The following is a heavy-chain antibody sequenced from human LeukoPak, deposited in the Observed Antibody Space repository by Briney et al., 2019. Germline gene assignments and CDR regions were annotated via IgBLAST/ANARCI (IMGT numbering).Heavy chain of an antibody. Sequence: SETLSLTCAVYGGSFSGYYWSWLRQPPGKGLEWIGEINHSGSTNYNPSLKSRVTISVDTSKNQFSLKLSSATAADTAVYYCARPGYYDILTGLGAFDIWGQGTMVTVSS. D-gene: IGHD3-9*01. CDR1: GGSFSGYY. CDR2: INHSGST. J-gene: IGHJ3*02. CDR3: ARPGYYDILTGLGAFDI. V-gene: IGHV4-34*01.